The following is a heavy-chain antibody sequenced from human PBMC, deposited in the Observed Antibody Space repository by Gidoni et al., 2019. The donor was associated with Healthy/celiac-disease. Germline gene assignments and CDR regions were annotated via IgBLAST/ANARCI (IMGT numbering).Heavy chain of an antibody. CDR2: ISGSGTTI. J-gene: IGHJ1*01. D-gene: IGHD6-19*01. Sequence: QVQLVESGGGLVKPGGSLRLSCAASGFTFSDYYMSWIRQAPGKGLEWVSYISGSGTTIYYADSVKGRFTISRDNAKNSLYLQMNSLRAEDTAVYYCASLSGLHSSGWSNAPQHWGQGTLVTVSS. CDR1: GFTFSDYY. CDR3: ASLSGLHSSGWSNAPQH. V-gene: IGHV3-11*01.